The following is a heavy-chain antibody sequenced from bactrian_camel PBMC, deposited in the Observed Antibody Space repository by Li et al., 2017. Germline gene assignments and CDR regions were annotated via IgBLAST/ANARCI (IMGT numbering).Heavy chain of an antibody. Sequence: VQLVESGGGSVQAGGSLRLSCAASGSVRTRYCMAWFRQGPKEGREWVARILSDRSRTSAADSVQGRFIISRDNAKNSLSLEMNSLSPEDTALYYCAAAVGWGRCTTSDYFPYRGQGTQVTVS. J-gene: IGHJ4*01. V-gene: IGHV3S42*01. CDR3: AAAVGWGRCTTSDYFPY. D-gene: IGHD5*01. CDR1: GSVRTRYC. CDR2: ILSDRSRT.